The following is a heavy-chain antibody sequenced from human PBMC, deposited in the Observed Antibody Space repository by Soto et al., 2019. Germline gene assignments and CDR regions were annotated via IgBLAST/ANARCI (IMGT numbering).Heavy chain of an antibody. CDR1: GFTIGTYS. CDR3: ARDPDYYYYMEV. CDR2: ISSTGSAI. Sequence: GSLSLSCAASGFTIGTYSMNWIRQAPGKGLEWISYISSTGSAIYYADSVKGRFTISRDNAKNSLYLQMNSLIAEDTAMYYCARDPDYYYYMEVWGKGTTVTVS. V-gene: IGHV3-48*01. J-gene: IGHJ6*03.